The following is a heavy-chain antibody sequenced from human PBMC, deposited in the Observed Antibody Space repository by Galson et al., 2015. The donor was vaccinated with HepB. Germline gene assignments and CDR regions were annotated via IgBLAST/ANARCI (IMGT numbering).Heavy chain of an antibody. D-gene: IGHD5-24*01. Sequence: SLRLSCAASGFTFGDYAMSWVRQAPGKGLEWVGFIRSKAYGGTTEYAASVKGRFTISRDDSKSIAYLQMNSLKTEDTAVYYCTRDYEMATIEFYYYYYYGMDVWGQGTTVTVSS. CDR2: IRSKAYGGTT. V-gene: IGHV3-49*04. CDR3: TRDYEMATIEFYYYYYYGMDV. CDR1: GFTFGDYA. J-gene: IGHJ6*02.